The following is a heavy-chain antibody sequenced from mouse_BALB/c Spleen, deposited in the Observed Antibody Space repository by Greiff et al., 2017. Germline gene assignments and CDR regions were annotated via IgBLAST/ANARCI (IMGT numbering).Heavy chain of an antibody. J-gene: IGHJ3*01. V-gene: IGHV14-1*02. CDR3: ARSNYLFAY. CDR2: IDPENGNT. Sequence: VQLKESGAELVRPGALVKLSCKASGFNIKDYYMHWVKQRPEQGLEWIGWIDPENGNTIYDPKFQGKASITADTSSNTAYLQLSSLTSEDTAVYYCARSNYLFAYWGQGTLVTVSA. CDR1: GFNIKDYY.